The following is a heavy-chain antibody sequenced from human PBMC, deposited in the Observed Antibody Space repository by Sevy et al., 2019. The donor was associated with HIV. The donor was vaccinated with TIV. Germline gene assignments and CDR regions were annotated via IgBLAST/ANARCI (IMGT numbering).Heavy chain of an antibody. J-gene: IGHJ4*02. Sequence: GGYLRLSCAASGFTFSIYTMIWVRQAPGKGLEWVSSISSSSTYIYYADSVRGRFTISRDNAKNSLYLQMHSLRAEDTAVYYCASGSLDSTGYPFDYWGQGTLVTVSS. CDR1: GFTFSIYT. D-gene: IGHD3-22*01. CDR2: ISSSSTYI. CDR3: ASGSLDSTGYPFDY. V-gene: IGHV3-21*01.